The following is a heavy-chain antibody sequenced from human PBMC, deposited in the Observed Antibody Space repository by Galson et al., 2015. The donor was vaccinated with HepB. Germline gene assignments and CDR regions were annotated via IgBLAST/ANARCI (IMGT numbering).Heavy chain of an antibody. V-gene: IGHV1-46*01. D-gene: IGHD3-22*01. CDR1: GHTFTSYY. Sequence: SVKVSCKASGHTFTSYYMHWVRQAPGQGLEWMGIINPSGGSTSYAQKFQGRVTMTRDTSTSTVYMELSSLRSEDTAVYYCAREFGITMIVGENWFDPWGQGTLVTVSS. CDR2: INPSGGST. CDR3: AREFGITMIVGENWFDP. J-gene: IGHJ5*02.